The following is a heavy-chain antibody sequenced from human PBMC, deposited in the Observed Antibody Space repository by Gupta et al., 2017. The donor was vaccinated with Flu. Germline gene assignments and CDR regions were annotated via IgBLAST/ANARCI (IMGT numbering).Heavy chain of an antibody. J-gene: IGHJ1*01. V-gene: IGHV3-23*01. CDR1: GFTFSSYV. CDR2: ISGSGGII. D-gene: IGHD3-22*01. Sequence: EVQLLESGGGLVTPGGSLRLSCEGSGFTFSSYVMSWVRQAPGKGLEWVSSISGSGGIIYYADSVKGRLTISRDNSKNTLYLQMNSLRADDTATYYCAKLAYDSSGLPCWGQGTLVIVSS. CDR3: AKLAYDSSGLPC.